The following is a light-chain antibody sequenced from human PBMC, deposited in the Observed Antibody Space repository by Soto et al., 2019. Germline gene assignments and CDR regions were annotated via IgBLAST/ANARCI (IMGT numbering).Light chain of an antibody. J-gene: IGLJ2*01. Sequence: QSALTQPASVSGSPGQSIPISCTGTRSDVGSYNLVSWYQQHPGKVPKLMIYDGSKRPSGVSNRFSGSKSGNTASLTISGLQAEDEADYYCSSYARSSTYVIFGGGTKVTVL. CDR2: DGS. CDR3: SSYARSSTYVI. CDR1: RSDVGSYNL. V-gene: IGLV2-23*01.